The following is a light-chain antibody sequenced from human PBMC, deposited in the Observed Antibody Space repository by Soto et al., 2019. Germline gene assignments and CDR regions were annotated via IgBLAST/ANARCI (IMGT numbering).Light chain of an antibody. V-gene: IGKV3-11*01. CDR1: QSVSSY. Sequence: ELVWTQSPATRSLSPGERAKISCRASQSVSSYLAWYQKKPGQAPRLLIYDASNRATGIPARFSGSGSGTDFNLTISRLETEDFAVYYCQQRSNWPITFGQGTRVEIK. CDR3: QQRSNWPIT. CDR2: DAS. J-gene: IGKJ5*01.